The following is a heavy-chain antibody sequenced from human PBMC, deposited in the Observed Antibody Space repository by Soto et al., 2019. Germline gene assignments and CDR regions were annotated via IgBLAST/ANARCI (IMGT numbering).Heavy chain of an antibody. V-gene: IGHV4-61*01. CDR1: GVSGSSGSCY. CDR3: ARGGTITMIVVDNTAEAFDI. J-gene: IGHJ3*02. CDR2: IYYSGST. D-gene: IGHD3-22*01. Sequence: SDTLSLTCTFSGVSGSSGSCYLSGIRQPPGKGLEWIGYIYYSGSTNYNPSLKSRVTISVDTSKNQFSLKLSSVTAADTAVYYCARGGTITMIVVDNTAEAFDIWGQGTMVTVSS.